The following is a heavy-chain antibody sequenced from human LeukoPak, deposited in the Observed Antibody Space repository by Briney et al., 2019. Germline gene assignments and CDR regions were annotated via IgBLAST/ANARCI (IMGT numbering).Heavy chain of an antibody. V-gene: IGHV3-48*03. CDR2: ISSSGSTI. CDR3: AREFVIPHSSSWYSQGGYYYGMDV. Sequence: GGSLRLSCAASGFTFSSYEMNWVRQAPGKRLEWVSYISSSGSTIYYADSVKGRFSISRDNAKNSLCLQMNSLRAEDTAVYYCAREFVIPHSSSWYSQGGYYYGMDVWGQGTTVTVSS. CDR1: GFTFSSYE. D-gene: IGHD6-13*01. J-gene: IGHJ6*02.